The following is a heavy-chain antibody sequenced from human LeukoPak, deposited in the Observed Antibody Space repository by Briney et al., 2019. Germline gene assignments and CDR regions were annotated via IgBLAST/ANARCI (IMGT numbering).Heavy chain of an antibody. CDR2: IYHSGST. Sequence: SETLSLTCAVSGGSISSSNWWSWVRQPPGKGLERIGEIYHSGSTNYNPSLKSRVTISVDKSKNQFSLKLSSVTAADTAVYYCAREVSRPRQWLYYFDYWGQGTLVTVSS. V-gene: IGHV4-4*02. J-gene: IGHJ4*02. CDR1: GGSISSSNW. CDR3: AREVSRPRQWLYYFDY. D-gene: IGHD6-19*01.